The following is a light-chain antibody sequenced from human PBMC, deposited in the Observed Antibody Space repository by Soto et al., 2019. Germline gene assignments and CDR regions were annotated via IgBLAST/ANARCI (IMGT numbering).Light chain of an antibody. Sequence: QPVLTQSSSASASLGSSVKFTCTLSSGHSSHIIAWHQQQPGKAPRYLMKLEGSGSYNKGSGVPDRFSGSSSGADRYLTISNLQSEDEADYYCETWDSNSWVFGGGTKVTVL. CDR2: LEGSGSY. CDR3: ETWDSNSWV. V-gene: IGLV4-60*03. J-gene: IGLJ3*02. CDR1: SGHSSHI.